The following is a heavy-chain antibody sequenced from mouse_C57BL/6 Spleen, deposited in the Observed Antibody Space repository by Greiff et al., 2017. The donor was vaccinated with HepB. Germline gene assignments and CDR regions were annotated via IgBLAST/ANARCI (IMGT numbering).Heavy chain of an antibody. CDR2: INPNNGGT. CDR3: ARYGYGNLYFDY. D-gene: IGHD2-1*01. V-gene: IGHV1-26*01. CDR1: GYTFTDYY. J-gene: IGHJ2*01. Sequence: VQLQQSGPELVKPGASVKISCKASGYTFTDYYMNWVKQSHGKSLEWIGDINPNNGGTSYNQKFKGKATLTVDKSSSTAYMELRSLTSEDSAVYYCARYGYGNLYFDYWGQGTTLTVSS.